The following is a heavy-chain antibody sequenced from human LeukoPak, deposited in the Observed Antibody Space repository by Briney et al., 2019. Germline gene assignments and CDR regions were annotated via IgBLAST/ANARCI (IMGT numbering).Heavy chain of an antibody. Sequence: SVKVSCKASGGTFSSYATSWVRQAPGQGLEWMGRIIPILGIANYAQKFQGRVTITADKSTSTAYMELSSPRSEDTAVYYCARESGPRRDELPPSYWGQGTLVTVSS. D-gene: IGHD1-7*01. V-gene: IGHV1-69*04. J-gene: IGHJ4*02. CDR3: ARESGPRRDELPPSY. CDR1: GGTFSSYA. CDR2: IIPILGIA.